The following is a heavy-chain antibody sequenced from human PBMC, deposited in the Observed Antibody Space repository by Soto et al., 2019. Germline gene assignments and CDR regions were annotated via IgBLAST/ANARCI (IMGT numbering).Heavy chain of an antibody. CDR3: ARVFPEVGTVGFDY. D-gene: IGHD1-26*01. J-gene: IGHJ4*02. CDR2: IYYSGST. Sequence: SETLSLTCTVSGGSISSGGYYWSWIRQHPGKGLEWIGYIYYSGSTYYNPSLKSRVTISVDTSKNQFSLKLSSVTAAATAVYYCARVFPEVGTVGFDYWGQGTLVTVSS. CDR1: GGSISSGGYY. V-gene: IGHV4-31*03.